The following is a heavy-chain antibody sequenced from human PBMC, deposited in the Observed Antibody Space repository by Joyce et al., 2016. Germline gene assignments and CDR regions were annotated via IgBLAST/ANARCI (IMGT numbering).Heavy chain of an antibody. CDR3: AKDERYTAFWELDP. V-gene: IGHV1-2*06. D-gene: IGHD1-26*01. J-gene: IGHJ5*02. CDR2: IDPKNGVT. CDR1: GYTFSDCY. Sequence: QVQLVQSGAEVKKPGASVKVPCKTSGYTFSDCYIHWLRQAPGGGLEWLGRIDPKNGVTIYAQNFQGRVTMTRDLSITAAYMELSRLTFDDTAVYYCAKDERYTAFWELDPWGQGTLVIASS.